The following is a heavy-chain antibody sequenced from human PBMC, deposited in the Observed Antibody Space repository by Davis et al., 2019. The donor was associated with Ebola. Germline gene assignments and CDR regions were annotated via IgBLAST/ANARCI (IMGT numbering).Heavy chain of an antibody. V-gene: IGHV3-11*06. CDR1: GFTFSDYY. J-gene: IGHJ2*01. Sequence: GGSLRLSCAASGFTFSDYYMSWVRQAPGKGLEWISYIRSDSDYTSYADSVKGRFTISRDNAKNSLYLQMNSLRAEDTAVYYCVRDPALVVTGGGWFFGLWGRGTLVTVSS. CDR3: VRDPALVVTGGGWFFGL. D-gene: IGHD2-21*02. CDR2: IRSDSDYT.